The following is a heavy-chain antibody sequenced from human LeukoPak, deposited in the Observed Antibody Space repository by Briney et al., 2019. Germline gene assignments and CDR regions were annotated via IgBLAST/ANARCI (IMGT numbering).Heavy chain of an antibody. CDR1: GGTFSSYA. CDR3: ARDPGGVAAAGDTISDY. D-gene: IGHD6-13*01. CDR2: IIPIFGTA. Sequence: SVKVSCKASGGTFSSYAISWVRQAPGQGLEWMGGIIPIFGTANYAQKFQGRVTITADESTSTAYMELSSLRSEDTAVYYCARDPGGVAAAGDTISDYWGQGTLVTVSS. J-gene: IGHJ4*02. V-gene: IGHV1-69*13.